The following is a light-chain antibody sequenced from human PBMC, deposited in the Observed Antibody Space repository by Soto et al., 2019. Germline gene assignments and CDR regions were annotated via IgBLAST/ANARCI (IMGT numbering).Light chain of an antibody. CDR1: SSNIGAGYG. CDR3: QSYDISLSGWV. Sequence: QAAVTQPPSVSGDPGQRVTISCTGSSSNIGAGYGVHWYQQLPGAAPKLLIYGNSNRPSGVPDRFSGSKSGTSASLAITGLQAEDEADYYCQSYDISLSGWVFGGGTKLTV. V-gene: IGLV1-40*01. J-gene: IGLJ3*02. CDR2: GNS.